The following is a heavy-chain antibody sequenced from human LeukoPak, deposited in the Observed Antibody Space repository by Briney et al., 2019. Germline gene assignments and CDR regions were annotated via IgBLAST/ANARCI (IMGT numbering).Heavy chain of an antibody. CDR2: IVGGDGST. D-gene: IGHD2-2*01. CDR1: GFTFTSFA. J-gene: IGHJ4*02. Sequence: GGSVRLSCAASGFTFTSFAMSWVRQTPGKGLEWVSAIVGGDGSTYYADSVKGRFTNSRDNSKNTLFLQMNSLRAEDTAVYYCAKHVGYCSSASCYFDYWGQGTLVTVAS. CDR3: AKHVGYCSSASCYFDY. V-gene: IGHV3-23*01.